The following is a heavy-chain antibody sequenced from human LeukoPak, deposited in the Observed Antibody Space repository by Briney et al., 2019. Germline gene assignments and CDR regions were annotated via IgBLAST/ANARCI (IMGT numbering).Heavy chain of an antibody. CDR1: GFTFSSYS. V-gene: IGHV3-21*04. J-gene: IGHJ4*02. CDR2: ISSSSSYI. Sequence: GGSLRLSCAASGFTFSSYSMNWVRQAPGKGLEWVSSISSSSSYIYYADSVKGRFTISRDNAKNSLYLQMNSLRAEDTAVYYCAKGYCSGGSCPIDYWGQGTLVTVSS. CDR3: AKGYCSGGSCPIDY. D-gene: IGHD2-15*01.